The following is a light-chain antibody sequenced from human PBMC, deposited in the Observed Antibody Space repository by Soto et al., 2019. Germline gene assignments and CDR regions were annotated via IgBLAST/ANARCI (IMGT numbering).Light chain of an antibody. Sequence: QSALTQPASVSGSPGQSITISCTGTSNDVGGYNLVSWFQQHPGKAPKLIIYEDTNRPSGVSHRFSGSKSGNTASLTLSGLQAEDEADYHCCAYAGPRGVLFGGGTQLTVL. CDR1: SNDVGGYNL. V-gene: IGLV2-23*01. CDR3: CAYAGPRGVL. J-gene: IGLJ2*01. CDR2: EDT.